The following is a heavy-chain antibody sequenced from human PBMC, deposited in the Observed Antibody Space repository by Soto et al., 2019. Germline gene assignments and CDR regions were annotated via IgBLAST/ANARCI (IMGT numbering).Heavy chain of an antibody. D-gene: IGHD4-17*01. Sequence: PSETRSLTCTVSGGSISSSSYYWGWIRQPPGKGLEWIGSIYYSGSTYYNPSLKSRVTISVDTSKNQFSLKLSSVTAADSVVYYCASLTSTTVTTIGYWGQGTLVTVSS. CDR2: IYYSGST. V-gene: IGHV4-39*01. CDR3: ASLTSTTVTTIGY. J-gene: IGHJ4*02. CDR1: GGSISSSSYY.